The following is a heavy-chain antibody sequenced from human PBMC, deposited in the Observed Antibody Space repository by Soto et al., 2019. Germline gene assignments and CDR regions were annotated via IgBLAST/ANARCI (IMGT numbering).Heavy chain of an antibody. CDR1: GFTFSNSW. V-gene: IGHV3-7*01. CDR2: INQDGSEK. D-gene: IGHD1-26*01. J-gene: IGHJ1*01. CDR3: ARELIVGPAEYFQH. Sequence: VGSLRLSCAVSGFTFSNSWMSWVRQTPGKGLEWVANINQDGSEKYYVGSVKGRFTISRDNAKNSLYLQMNSLRAEDTAVYYCARELIVGPAEYFQHWGQGTLVTVSS.